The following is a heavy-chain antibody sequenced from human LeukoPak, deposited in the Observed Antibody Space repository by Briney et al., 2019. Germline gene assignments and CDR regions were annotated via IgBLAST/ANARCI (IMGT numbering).Heavy chain of an antibody. CDR1: GGSISSYY. CDR2: IYYSGST. CDR3: ARGRADYDSSGYYYLYYFDY. V-gene: IGHV4-59*12. D-gene: IGHD3-22*01. J-gene: IGHJ4*02. Sequence: SETLSLTCTVSGGSISSYYWSWIRQPPGKGLEWIGYIYYSGSTNYNPSLKSRVTISVDTSKNQFSLKLSSVTAADTAVYYCARGRADYDSSGYYYLYYFDYWGQGTLVTVSS.